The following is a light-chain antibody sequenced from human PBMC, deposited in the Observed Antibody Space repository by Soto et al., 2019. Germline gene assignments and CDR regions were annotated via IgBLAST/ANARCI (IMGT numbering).Light chain of an antibody. Sequence: QPALTQPPSVSVSPGQSVTISCTGTSTDFVSYNRVSWYQQPPGTAPKLIIYEASNRPSGVPDRFSGSKSGNTASLTISGLQAADEADYYCSLYTSENTYVFGTGTKVTVL. CDR3: SLYTSENTYV. CDR1: STDFVSYNR. J-gene: IGLJ1*01. CDR2: EAS. V-gene: IGLV2-18*01.